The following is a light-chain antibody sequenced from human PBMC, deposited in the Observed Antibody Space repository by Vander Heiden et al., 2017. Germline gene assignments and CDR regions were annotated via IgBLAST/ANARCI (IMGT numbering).Light chain of an antibody. Sequence: QSALTQPASVSGSPGQSITISCTGTSSDIGAYNYVSWYQQHTGQTPKLMIYDVSSRPSGVSNRLSGSKSGNTASLTISGLQAEDEADYYCFSYTTSSTWVFGGGTKLTVL. CDR2: DVS. J-gene: IGLJ3*02. V-gene: IGLV2-14*03. CDR1: SSDIGAYNY. CDR3: FSYTTSSTWV.